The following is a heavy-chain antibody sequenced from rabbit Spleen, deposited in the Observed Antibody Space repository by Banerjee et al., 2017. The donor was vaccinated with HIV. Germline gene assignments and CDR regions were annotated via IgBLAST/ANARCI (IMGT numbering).Heavy chain of an antibody. J-gene: IGHJ4*01. CDR1: GFSFSSGYD. Sequence: QSLEESGGGLVKPGASLTLTCKASGFSFSSGYDMCWVRQAPGKGLEWIACIDTGSGSSYYASWAKGRFTISKSSSTTVTLQMTSLTAADTATYFCARDAGSYDYIDVYFDLWGPGTLVTVS. CDR3: ARDAGSYDYIDVYFDL. CDR2: IDTGSGSS. D-gene: IGHD8-1*01. V-gene: IGHV1S40*01.